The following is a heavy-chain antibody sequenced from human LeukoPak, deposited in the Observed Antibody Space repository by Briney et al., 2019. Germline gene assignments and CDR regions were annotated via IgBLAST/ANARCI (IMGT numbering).Heavy chain of an antibody. J-gene: IGHJ5*02. V-gene: IGHV5-51*01. D-gene: IGHD2-15*01. CDR2: NYPGDSDT. CDR1: GYSFTNYW. CDR3: ARLFRNCSGGSCYSDWFDP. Sequence: KDGESLKISCKGSGYSFTNYWIGWVRQMSGKGLEWMGMNYPGDSDTRSSPSFQGQVTISADKSISPAYLQWSSLKASDTAMYYCARLFRNCSGGSCYSDWFDPWGQGTLVTVSS.